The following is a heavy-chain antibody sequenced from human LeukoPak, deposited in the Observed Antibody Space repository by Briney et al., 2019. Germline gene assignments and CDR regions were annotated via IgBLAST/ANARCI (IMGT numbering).Heavy chain of an antibody. Sequence: GSLRLSCAAFGFTFSSYAMSWVRQAPGKRLEWVSAISGSGGSTYYADSVKGRFTISRDNSKNTLYLQMNSLRAEDTAVYYCAKQIPAALYYFDYWGQGTLVTVSS. D-gene: IGHD2-2*01. V-gene: IGHV3-23*01. CDR1: GFTFSSYA. CDR3: AKQIPAALYYFDY. CDR2: ISGSGGST. J-gene: IGHJ4*02.